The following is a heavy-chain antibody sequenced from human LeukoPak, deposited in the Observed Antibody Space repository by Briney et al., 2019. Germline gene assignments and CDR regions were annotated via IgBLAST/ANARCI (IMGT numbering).Heavy chain of an antibody. D-gene: IGHD3-10*01. CDR1: GDSSYNNIYY. V-gene: IGHV4-39*07. J-gene: IGHJ4*02. CDR3: AKDNAYYYADY. Sequence: RTSETLSLTCTVSGDSSYNNIYYWGWIRQPPGKGLEWIGTIDYSGSTYYSPSLKSRATISIDTSKNQFSLKLRSLTAADTAVYYCAKDNAYYYADYWGQGTLVTVSS. CDR2: IDYSGST.